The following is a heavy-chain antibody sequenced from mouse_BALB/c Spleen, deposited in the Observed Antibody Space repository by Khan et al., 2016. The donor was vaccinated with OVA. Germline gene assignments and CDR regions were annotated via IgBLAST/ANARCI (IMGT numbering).Heavy chain of an antibody. CDR1: GHTFTNFG. D-gene: IGHD2-10*01. CDR2: INTYTGEP. Sequence: QIQLVQSGPELKKPGETVKISCKASGHTFTNFGMNWVKQAPGKGLKWMGWINTYTGEPTYADDFNRRFAFSLEASACTAYLQLNNLNNEDTATYFCARPPYFSYAMDNGGQGTSVTVSS. V-gene: IGHV9-3-1*01. J-gene: IGHJ4*01. CDR3: ARPPYFSYAMDN.